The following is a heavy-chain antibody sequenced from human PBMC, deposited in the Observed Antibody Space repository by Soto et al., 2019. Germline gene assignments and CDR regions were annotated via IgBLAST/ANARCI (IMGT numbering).Heavy chain of an antibody. V-gene: IGHV3-74*01. CDR3: ARVRNCDSSGCYYYFDL. Sequence: EMQLVESGGGLVQPGGSLRLSCAASGFTFSNYYMHWVRQAPGKGPVWVPRISSDGTTTTYADSVKGRFTISRDNAKNTLYLQVNSLRADDTAVYYCARVRNCDSSGCYYYFDLWGQGALVTVSS. J-gene: IGHJ4*02. CDR2: ISSDGTTT. CDR1: GFTFSNYY. D-gene: IGHD3-22*01.